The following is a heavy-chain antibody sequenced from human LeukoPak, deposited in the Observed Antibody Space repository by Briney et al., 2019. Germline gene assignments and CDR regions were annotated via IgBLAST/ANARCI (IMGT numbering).Heavy chain of an antibody. Sequence: SETLSLTCTVSGGSISSYYWSWIRQPPGKGLEWIGYIYYSGSTNYNPSLKSRVTISVDTSKYQFSLKLSSVTAADTAVYYCARARGSSSWNSGFRYWGQGTLVTVSS. CDR2: IYYSGST. CDR1: GGSISSYY. V-gene: IGHV4-59*01. D-gene: IGHD6-13*01. J-gene: IGHJ4*02. CDR3: ARARGSSSWNSGFRY.